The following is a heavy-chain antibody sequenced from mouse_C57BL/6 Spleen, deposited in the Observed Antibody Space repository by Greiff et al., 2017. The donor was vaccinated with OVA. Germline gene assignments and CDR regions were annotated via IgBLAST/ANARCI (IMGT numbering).Heavy chain of an antibody. J-gene: IGHJ2*01. CDR2: IYPGSGST. CDR3: AREKGRFDY. V-gene: IGHV1-55*01. CDR1: GYTFTSYW. Sequence: QVHVMQPGAELVKPGASVKMSCKASGYTFTSYWITWVKQRPGQGLEWIGDIYPGSGSTNYNEKFKSKATLTVDTSSSTAYMQLSSLTSEDSAVYYCAREKGRFDYWGQGTTLTVSS.